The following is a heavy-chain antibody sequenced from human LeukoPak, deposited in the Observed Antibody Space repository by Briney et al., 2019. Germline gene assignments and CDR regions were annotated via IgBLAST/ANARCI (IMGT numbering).Heavy chain of an antibody. J-gene: IGHJ3*02. Sequence: ASVKVSCKASGYTFTGYYMHWVRQAPGQGLEWMGWINPNSGGTNYAQKFQGRVTMTRDTSISTAYMELGRLRSDDTAVYYCARARGYSYAYDAFDIWGQGTMVTVSS. CDR2: INPNSGGT. CDR1: GYTFTGYY. V-gene: IGHV1-2*02. CDR3: ARARGYSYAYDAFDI. D-gene: IGHD5-18*01.